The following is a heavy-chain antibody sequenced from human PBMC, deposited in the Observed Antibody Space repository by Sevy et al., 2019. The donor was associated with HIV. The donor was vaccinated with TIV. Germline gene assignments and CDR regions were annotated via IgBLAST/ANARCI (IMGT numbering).Heavy chain of an antibody. CDR2: ISFDASNK. CDR3: ALERLSSDVAEYFQN. Sequence: GGSLRLSCAASGFTFSRYSMHWVRQAPGKGLEWVATISFDASNKHYSDSVKGRFTISRDNFQNSLFLQMNSLRPEDTTVYYCALERLSSDVAEYFQNWGQGTLVTVSS. J-gene: IGHJ1*01. CDR1: GFTFSRYS. V-gene: IGHV3-30*04. D-gene: IGHD1-1*01.